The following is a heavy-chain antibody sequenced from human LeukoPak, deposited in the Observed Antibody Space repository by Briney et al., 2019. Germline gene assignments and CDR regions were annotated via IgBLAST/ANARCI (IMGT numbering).Heavy chain of an antibody. CDR1: GFTFSSYS. D-gene: IGHD5-18*01. CDR2: ISSSSSTI. V-gene: IGHV3-48*02. Sequence: GGSLRLSCAASGFTFSSYSMNWVRQAPGKGLEWVSYISSSSSTIYYADSVKGRFTISRDNAKNSLYLQMNSLRDEDTAVYYCARDRIQLWLGYYYYGMDVWGQGTTVTVSS. CDR3: ARDRIQLWLGYYYYGMDV. J-gene: IGHJ6*02.